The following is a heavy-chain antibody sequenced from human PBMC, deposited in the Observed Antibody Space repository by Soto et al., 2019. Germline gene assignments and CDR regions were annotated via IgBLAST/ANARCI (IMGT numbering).Heavy chain of an antibody. J-gene: IGHJ6*02. CDR1: GYTFTSYA. V-gene: IGHV1-3*01. CDR2: INAGNGNT. CDR3: ASNIDGYYYYYGMDV. Sequence: ASVKVSCKASGYTFTSYAMHWVRQAPGQRLEWMGWINAGNGNTKYSQKFQGRVTITRDTSASTAYMELSSLRSEDTAVYYCASNIDGYYYYYGMDVRGQGTTVTVSS.